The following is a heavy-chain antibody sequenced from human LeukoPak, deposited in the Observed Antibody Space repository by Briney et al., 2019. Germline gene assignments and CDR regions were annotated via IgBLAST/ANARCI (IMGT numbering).Heavy chain of an antibody. Sequence: SETLSLTCTVSGGSISSYYWSWIRQPPGKGLEWIGYIYYSGSTNYNPSLKSRVTISVDTSKNQFSLRLSSVTAADTAVYYCARHVGSSSWQNFDYWGLGTLVTVSS. CDR2: IYYSGST. J-gene: IGHJ4*02. V-gene: IGHV4-59*08. CDR1: GGSISSYY. CDR3: ARHVGSSSWQNFDY. D-gene: IGHD6-13*01.